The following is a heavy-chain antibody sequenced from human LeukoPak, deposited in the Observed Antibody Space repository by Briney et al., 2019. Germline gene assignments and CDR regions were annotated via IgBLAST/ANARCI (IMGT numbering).Heavy chain of an antibody. CDR3: ARDLLRGRNAAFDV. V-gene: IGHV1-69*06. J-gene: IGHJ3*01. CDR2: IIPIFATS. D-gene: IGHD3-16*01. CDR1: GGTFSSYA. Sequence: ASVKVSCKASGGTFSSYAFSWVRQAPGQGLEWMGGIIPIFATSNYAHKFQGRVTITADTSTSTAYMELSSLISDDTAVYYCARDLLRGRNAAFDVWGQGTMVTISS.